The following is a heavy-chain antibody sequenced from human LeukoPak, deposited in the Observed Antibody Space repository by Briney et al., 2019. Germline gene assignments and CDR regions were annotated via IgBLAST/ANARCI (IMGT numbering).Heavy chain of an antibody. V-gene: IGHV3-66*01. Sequence: PGGSLRLSCAASGFSVRTNYMSWVRQAPGKGLEWVSVIYSGGATHYTDSVKGRFTISRDNSKNTLYLQMNSLRAEDTALYFCAGSAAGPFGYWGQGTLVTVSS. CDR1: GFSVRTNY. J-gene: IGHJ4*02. CDR2: IYSGGAT. CDR3: AGSAAGPFGY. D-gene: IGHD6-13*01.